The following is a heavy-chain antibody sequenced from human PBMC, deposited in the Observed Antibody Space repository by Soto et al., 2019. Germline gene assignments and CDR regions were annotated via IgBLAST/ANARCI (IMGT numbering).Heavy chain of an antibody. CDR1: GGSISSSSYY. J-gene: IGHJ6*02. D-gene: IGHD6-19*01. CDR2: IYYSGST. CDR3: AAIPVAGHYYYYGMDV. V-gene: IGHV4-39*01. Sequence: PSETLSLTCTVSGGSISSSSYYWGWIRQPPGKGLEWIGSIYYSGSTYYNPSLKSRVTISVDTSKNQFSLKLSSVTAADTAVYYCAAIPVAGHYYYYGMDVWGQGTTVTVSS.